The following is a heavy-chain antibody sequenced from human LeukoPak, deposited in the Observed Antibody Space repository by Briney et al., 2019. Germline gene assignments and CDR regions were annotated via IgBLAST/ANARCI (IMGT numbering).Heavy chain of an antibody. D-gene: IGHD1-26*01. V-gene: IGHV4-31*03. CDR2: IYYSGST. J-gene: IGHJ4*02. Sequence: SQTLSLTCTVSGGSISSGSYYWSWIRQHPGKGLEWIGHIYYSGSTYYNPSLKSRVTMSLDKSKNHLSLNLTSVTAADTAVYYCSRESGAFSPFGYWGQGTLVTVSS. CDR1: GGSISSGSYY. CDR3: SRESGAFSPFGY.